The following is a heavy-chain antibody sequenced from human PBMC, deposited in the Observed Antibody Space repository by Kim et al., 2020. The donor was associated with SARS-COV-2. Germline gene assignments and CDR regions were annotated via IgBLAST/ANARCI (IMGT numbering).Heavy chain of an antibody. CDR2: ISGSGGST. Sequence: GGSLRLSCAASGFTFSSYAMSWVRQAPGKGLEWVSAISGSGGSTYYADSVKGRFTISRDNSKNTLYLQMNSLRAEDTAVYYCAKDPNSGGYDLFEPPDYWGQGTLVTVSS. J-gene: IGHJ4*02. CDR1: GFTFSSYA. CDR3: AKDPNSGGYDLFEPPDY. D-gene: IGHD5-12*01. V-gene: IGHV3-23*01.